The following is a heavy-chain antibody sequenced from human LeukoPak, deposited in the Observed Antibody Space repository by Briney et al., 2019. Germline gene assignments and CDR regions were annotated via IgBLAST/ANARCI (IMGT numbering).Heavy chain of an antibody. J-gene: IGHJ4*02. CDR3: ARDPSAGSES. CDR1: GFTFSSYT. CDR2: ISSSGSYI. Sequence: GGSLRLSCAASGFTFSSYTMNWVRQAPGKGLEWVSSISSSGSYIYYADSLKGRFTISRDNAKSSLYLQMNSLRVEDTAVYYCARDPSAGSESWGQGTLVTVSS. V-gene: IGHV3-21*01. D-gene: IGHD6-25*01.